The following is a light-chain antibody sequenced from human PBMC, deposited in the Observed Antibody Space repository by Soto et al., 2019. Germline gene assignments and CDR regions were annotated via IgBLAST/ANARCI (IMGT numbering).Light chain of an antibody. CDR2: GAS. CDR3: QQYGASPLFT. CDR1: QCVTTAY. V-gene: IGKV3-20*01. Sequence: EVVLTQSPGTLSLSPGERATLSCRASQCVTTAYLAWYQHKPGQAPRLLIYGASNRATGIPDRFSGSGSGTDFTLTISRLEPEDFAVYSCQQYGASPLFTFGPGTKVDLK. J-gene: IGKJ3*01.